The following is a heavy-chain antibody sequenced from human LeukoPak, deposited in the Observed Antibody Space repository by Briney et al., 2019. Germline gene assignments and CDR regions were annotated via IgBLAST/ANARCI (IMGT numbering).Heavy chain of an antibody. CDR1: GGSISNSSYY. J-gene: IGHJ4*02. V-gene: IGHV4-39*01. Sequence: SETLSLTCIVSGGSISNSSYYWGWIRQPPGKGLEWIGSIYYSGSAYYNPSLKSRVTIPVDTSKNQFSLKLTSVTAADTAVYYCARHWVVTPNYWGQGTLVTVSS. CDR2: IYYSGSA. CDR3: ARHWVVTPNY. D-gene: IGHD4-23*01.